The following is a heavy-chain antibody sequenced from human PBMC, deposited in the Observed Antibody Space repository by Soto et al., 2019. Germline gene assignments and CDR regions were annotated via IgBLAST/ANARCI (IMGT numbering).Heavy chain of an antibody. Sequence: SETLSLTCAVYGGSFSGYYWSWIRQPPGKGLEWIGEINHSGSTNYNPSLKSRVTISVDTSKNQFSLKLSSVTAADTAVYYCTRYSNYPYFFDYWGQGTPVTVSS. D-gene: IGHD4-4*01. CDR1: GGSFSGYY. CDR2: INHSGST. CDR3: TRYSNYPYFFDY. J-gene: IGHJ4*02. V-gene: IGHV4-34*01.